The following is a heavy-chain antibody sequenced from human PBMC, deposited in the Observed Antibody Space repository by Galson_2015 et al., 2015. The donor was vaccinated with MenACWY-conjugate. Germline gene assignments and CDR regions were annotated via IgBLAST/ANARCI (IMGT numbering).Heavy chain of an antibody. CDR2: VYPGDSET. D-gene: IGHD5-18*01. J-gene: IGHJ3*02. CDR1: GYSFTSYW. CDR3: ARGGFTYGDAFDI. Sequence: QSGAAVKEPGESLKISCKGSGYSFTSYWIGWVRQMPGKGLEWMGIVYPGDSETRYSPSFQGQVTISADKSISTAYLQWSSLKASDTAMYYCARGGFTYGDAFDIWGQGTMVTVSS. V-gene: IGHV5-51*03.